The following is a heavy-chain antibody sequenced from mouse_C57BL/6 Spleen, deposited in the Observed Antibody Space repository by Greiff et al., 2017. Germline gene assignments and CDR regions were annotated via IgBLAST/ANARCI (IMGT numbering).Heavy chain of an antibody. Sequence: EVQVVESGGGLVKPGGSLKLSCAASGFTFSSYAMSWVRQTPEKRLEWVATISDGGSYTYYPDNVKGRFTISRDNAKNNLYLQMSHLKSEDTAMYYCARDSSGYLMDYWGQGTSVTVSS. V-gene: IGHV5-4*01. J-gene: IGHJ4*01. CDR2: ISDGGSYT. CDR1: GFTFSSYA. CDR3: ARDSSGYLMDY. D-gene: IGHD3-2*02.